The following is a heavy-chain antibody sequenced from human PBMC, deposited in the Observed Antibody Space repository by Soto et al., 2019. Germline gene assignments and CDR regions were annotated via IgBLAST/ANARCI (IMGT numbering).Heavy chain of an antibody. D-gene: IGHD5-18*01. CDR1: GYTFTNND. Sequence: ASVKVSCKTSGYTFTNNDVSWVRQATGQGLEWMGWMNPGSGDTGYAQKFQGRVTMTRDISIATAYMELNSLTSEDTAIYYCARMESFGSLNWFDPWGQGTLVTVSS. V-gene: IGHV1-8*02. J-gene: IGHJ5*02. CDR3: ARMESFGSLNWFDP. CDR2: MNPGSGDT.